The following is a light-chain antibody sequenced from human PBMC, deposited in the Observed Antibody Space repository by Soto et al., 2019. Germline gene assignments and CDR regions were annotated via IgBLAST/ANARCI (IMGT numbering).Light chain of an antibody. J-gene: IGKJ5*01. CDR1: QSVSSSY. CDR2: DIR. CDR3: QLYSRSPRQIT. V-gene: IGKV3-20*01. Sequence: IALTQSPGTLSLSPWERATPSCRASQSVSSSYLAWYQQKPGQAPRLVLFDIRNRATGIPDRFSGSGSGTDCALTISRLEPEDFAVYYCQLYSRSPRQITFGQGTRLEIK.